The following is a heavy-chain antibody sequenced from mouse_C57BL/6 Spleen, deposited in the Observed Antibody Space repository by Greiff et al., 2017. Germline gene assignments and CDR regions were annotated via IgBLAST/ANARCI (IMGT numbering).Heavy chain of an antibody. D-gene: IGHD3-2*02. V-gene: IGHV1-74*01. CDR2: IHPSDSDT. CDR3: AMAAQAPYSMDY. CDR1: GYTFTSYW. Sequence: QVQLQQPGAELVKPGASVKVSCKASGYTFTSYWMHWVKQRPGQGLEWIGRIHPSDSDTNYNQQFKGKATLTVDKYSRTAYMQLSSLTTEYSAVYFCAMAAQAPYSMDYWGQGTSVTVSS. J-gene: IGHJ4*01.